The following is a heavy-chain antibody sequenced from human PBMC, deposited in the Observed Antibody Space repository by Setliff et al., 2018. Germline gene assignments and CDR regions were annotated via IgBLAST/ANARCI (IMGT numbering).Heavy chain of an antibody. CDR3: VTPRSGIIDAFDI. J-gene: IGHJ3*02. V-gene: IGHV1-18*01. CDR2: ISGYNGNT. CDR1: GYTFTSYG. D-gene: IGHD1-20*01. Sequence: ASVKVSCKASGYTFTSYGFSWVRQAPGQGLEWMGWISGYNGNTNYAQKFQGRVTMTRDTSVSTAYMELSRLRSDDTAVYYCVTPRSGIIDAFDIWGQGTMVTVSS.